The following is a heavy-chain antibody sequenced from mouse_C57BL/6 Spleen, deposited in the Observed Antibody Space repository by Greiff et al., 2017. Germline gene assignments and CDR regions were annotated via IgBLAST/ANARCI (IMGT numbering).Heavy chain of an antibody. CDR2: IDPSDSYT. CDR3: ARKWELDY. CDR1: GYTFTSYW. V-gene: IGHV1-69*01. Sequence: QVQLQQSGAELVMPGASVKLSCKASGYTFTSYWMHWVKQRPGQGLEWIGEIDPSDSYTNYNQKFKGKSTLTVDKSSSTAYMQLSSLTAEDSAVDYCARKWELDYGGQGTTLTVSS. J-gene: IGHJ2*01. D-gene: IGHD1-3*01.